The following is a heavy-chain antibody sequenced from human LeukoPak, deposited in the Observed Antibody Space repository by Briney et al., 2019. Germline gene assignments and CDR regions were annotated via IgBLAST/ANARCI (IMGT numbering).Heavy chain of an antibody. CDR2: IKQDGSEK. CDR1: GFTFSSYW. J-gene: IGHJ4*02. D-gene: IGHD3-10*01. Sequence: GGSLRLSCAASGFTFSSYWISWVRQAPGKGLEWVANIKQDGSEKYYVDSVKGRFTISRDNAKNSLYLQMNSLRAEDTAVYYCARTLFVAGITAAFFFDYWGQGTLVTVSS. CDR3: ARTLFVAGITAAFFFDY. V-gene: IGHV3-7*05.